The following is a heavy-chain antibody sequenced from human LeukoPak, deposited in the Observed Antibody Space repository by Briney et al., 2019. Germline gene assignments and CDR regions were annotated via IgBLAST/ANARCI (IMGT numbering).Heavy chain of an antibody. Sequence: SGTLSLTCGVSGGSITNTNYWTWVRQPPGKGLEWIGEVNLQGSTNYNPSLKSRVAISVDKSENHISLKLTSVTAADTAVYYCARGNYGSGSYYVVDFDSWGQGTLVTVSS. V-gene: IGHV4-4*02. CDR1: GGSITNTNY. J-gene: IGHJ4*02. CDR3: ARGNYGSGSYYVVDFDS. D-gene: IGHD3-10*01. CDR2: VNLQGST.